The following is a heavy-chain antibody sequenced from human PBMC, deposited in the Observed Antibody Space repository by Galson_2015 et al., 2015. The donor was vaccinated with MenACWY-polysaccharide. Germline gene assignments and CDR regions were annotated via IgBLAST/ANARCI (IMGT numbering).Heavy chain of an antibody. V-gene: IGHV3-23*01. CDR2: ISGSSSVT. CDR3: AKYGVAVAGSLRNHFDY. D-gene: IGHD6-19*01. J-gene: IGHJ4*02. Sequence: SLRLSCAASGFTFSNYAMSRVRQAPGKGLEWVSTISGSSSVTYYADSVKGRFTISRDNSKSTLYLQMNSLRAEDTAVFYCAKYGVAVAGSLRNHFDYWGQGTLVTVSS. CDR1: GFTFSNYA.